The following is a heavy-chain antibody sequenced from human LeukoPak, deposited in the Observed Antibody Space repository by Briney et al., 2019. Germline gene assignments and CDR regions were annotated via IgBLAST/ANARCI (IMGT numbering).Heavy chain of an antibody. J-gene: IGHJ6*02. CDR1: GGSISSYY. V-gene: IGHV4-59*01. CDR2: IYDSGST. D-gene: IGHD1-1*01. CDR3: ARDPSVTKYYYYGMDV. Sequence: KPSETLSLTCTVSGGSISSYYWSWIRQPPGKGLEWIGYIYDSGSTNYNPSLKSRVTISVDTSNNQFSLKLSSVTAADTALYYCARDPSVTKYYYYGMDVWGQGTTVTVSS.